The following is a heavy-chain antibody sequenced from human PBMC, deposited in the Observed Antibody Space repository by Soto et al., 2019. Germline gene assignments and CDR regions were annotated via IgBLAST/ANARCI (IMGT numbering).Heavy chain of an antibody. CDR3: ARDGYNPGGFDY. V-gene: IGHV3-30-3*01. D-gene: IGHD5-18*01. Sequence: QVQLVESGGGVVPPGGSLRVSCVASGFTFSSYNMHWVRQAPGEGLEWVVVISFDGANTFYADSVKDRFTSTRDISRDTLYLQMSSLRDEDTVIYYGARDGYNPGGFDYWGQGTLVTVSS. CDR1: GFTFSSYN. J-gene: IGHJ4*02. CDR2: ISFDGANT.